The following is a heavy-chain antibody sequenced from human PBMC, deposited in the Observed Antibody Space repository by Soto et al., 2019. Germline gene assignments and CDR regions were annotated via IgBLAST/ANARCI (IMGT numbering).Heavy chain of an antibody. D-gene: IGHD5-18*01. CDR1: GFTFSSYT. Sequence: LRLSCAASGFTFSSYTMNWVRQAPGKGLEWVSSISSSGSYIHYADSVKGRFTISRDNAKNSLFLQMDSLRAEDTAVYYCARDVETSMDGLNYFDPWGQGTLVTVSS. CDR2: ISSSGSYI. J-gene: IGHJ5*02. CDR3: ARDVETSMDGLNYFDP. V-gene: IGHV3-21*01.